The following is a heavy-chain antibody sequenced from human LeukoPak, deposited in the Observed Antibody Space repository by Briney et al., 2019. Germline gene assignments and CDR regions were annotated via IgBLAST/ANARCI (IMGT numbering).Heavy chain of an antibody. J-gene: IGHJ3*02. D-gene: IGHD4-17*01. Sequence: PGGSLRLSCAASGFTFSSYAMSWVRQAPGKGLEWVAVIWSHGNTKKYADSVTGRFTISRDNSKNTLYLEMNTLRAEDTAVYYCARDDDYDDHNTFDMWGHGTMVTVSS. CDR2: IWSHGNTK. V-gene: IGHV3-33*08. CDR3: ARDDDYDDHNTFDM. CDR1: GFTFSSYA.